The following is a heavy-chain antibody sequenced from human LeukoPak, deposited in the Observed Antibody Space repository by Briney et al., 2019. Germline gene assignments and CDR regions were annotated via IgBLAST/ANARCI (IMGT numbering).Heavy chain of an antibody. V-gene: IGHV4-34*01. D-gene: IGHD3-22*01. CDR1: GGSFSGYY. Sequence: PSETLSLTCAVYGGSFSGYYWSWIRQPPGKGLEWIGEINHSGSTNYNPSLKSRVTISVDTSRNQFSLKLSSVTAADTAVYYCARGTFDSSGYYLFDYWGQGTLVTVSS. CDR2: INHSGST. CDR3: ARGTFDSSGYYLFDY. J-gene: IGHJ4*02.